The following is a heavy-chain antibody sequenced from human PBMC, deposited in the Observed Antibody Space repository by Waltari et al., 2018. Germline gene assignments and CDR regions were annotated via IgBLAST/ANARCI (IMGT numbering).Heavy chain of an antibody. D-gene: IGHD2-21*01. CDR2: IDGDGTTT. Sequence: DVQLVESGGALIQPGGSLRIPCAASGFTFNNYWMHWVRQAPGKGLVWISRIDGDGTTTNYTDSVKGRFTISRDNAENTLYLQMSSLRVDDTAIYFCARGGDHSASGNWAWGQGTLVTVSS. CDR1: GFTFNNYW. CDR3: ARGGDHSASGNWA. V-gene: IGHV3-74*01. J-gene: IGHJ5*02.